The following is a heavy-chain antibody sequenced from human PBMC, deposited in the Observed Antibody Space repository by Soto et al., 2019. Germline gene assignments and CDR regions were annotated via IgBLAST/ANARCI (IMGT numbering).Heavy chain of an antibody. V-gene: IGHV3-21*01. D-gene: IGHD2-21*02. CDR3: AREETAWPLAYGLDV. Sequence: GGSLRLSCAASGFTFDDYAMHWVRQAPGKGLEWVSSIGTRGDIYYADSVKGRFTISRDNAKNSLSLQMNSLRAEDTGVYYCAREETAWPLAYGLDVWGQGTTVTVSS. CDR2: IGTRGDI. CDR1: GFTFDDYA. J-gene: IGHJ6*02.